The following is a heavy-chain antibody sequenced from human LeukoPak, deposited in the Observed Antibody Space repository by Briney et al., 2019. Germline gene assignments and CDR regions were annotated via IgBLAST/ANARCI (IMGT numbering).Heavy chain of an antibody. D-gene: IGHD6-13*01. CDR3: ARGEAAAGTNFDY. J-gene: IGHJ4*02. Sequence: GGSLRLSCAASGFTFSGYSMNWVRQAPGKGLEWVSSISSSSTYIYYADSVKGRFTISRDNAKNSLYLQMNSLRAEDTGVYYCARGEAAAGTNFDYWGQGTLVTVSS. CDR2: ISSSSTYI. V-gene: IGHV3-21*01. CDR1: GFTFSGYS.